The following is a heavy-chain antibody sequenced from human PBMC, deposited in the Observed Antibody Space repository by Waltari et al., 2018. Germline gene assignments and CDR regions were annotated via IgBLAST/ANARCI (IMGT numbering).Heavy chain of an antibody. V-gene: IGHV3-20*04. CDR1: GFTFDDYG. D-gene: IGHD3-3*01. J-gene: IGHJ6*03. Sequence: GGGVVRPGGSLRLSCAASGFTFDDYGMSWVRQAPGKGLEWVSGINWNGGSTGYADSVKGRFTISRDNAKNSLYLQMNSLRAEDTALYYCARERQGRQHYDFWSGYSPSYYYYYMDVWGKGTTVTVSS. CDR3: ARERQGRQHYDFWSGYSPSYYYYYMDV. CDR2: INWNGGST.